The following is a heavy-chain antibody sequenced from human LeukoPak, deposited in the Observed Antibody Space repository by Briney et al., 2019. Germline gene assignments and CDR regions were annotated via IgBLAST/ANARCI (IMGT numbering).Heavy chain of an antibody. Sequence: SETLSLTCTVSGGSISSSGYYWGWIRQSPGKGLEWFVSIYKSGSTYYNPSLKSRVTISVDTSKNQFSLKLTSVTAADTAVYYCARPSTSGSGTYSFDYWGQGTLVTVSS. CDR2: IYKSGST. CDR1: GGSISSSGYY. D-gene: IGHD3-10*01. CDR3: ARPSTSGSGTYSFDY. V-gene: IGHV4-39*01. J-gene: IGHJ4*02.